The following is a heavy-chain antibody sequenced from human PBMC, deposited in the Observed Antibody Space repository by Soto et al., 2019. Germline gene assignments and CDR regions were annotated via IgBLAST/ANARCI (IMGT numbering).Heavy chain of an antibody. V-gene: IGHV3-21*06. CDR3: SRDSGYDYTGYSDY. CDR1: GVSFSNYR. CDR2: ISDSGSYI. J-gene: IGHJ4*02. D-gene: IGHD5-12*01. Sequence: VGSMSLSCGASGVSFSNYRMNWVLQAPGKGLEWVSSISDSGSYINYADSVKGRFAISRDNVKNVLYLQMNSLRAEDTAFYYCSRDSGYDYTGYSDYWGQGTKVTVSS.